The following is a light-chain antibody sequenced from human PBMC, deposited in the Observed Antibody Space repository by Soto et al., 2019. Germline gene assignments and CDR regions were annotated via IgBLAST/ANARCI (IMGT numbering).Light chain of an antibody. Sequence: EIVLTQSPATLSLSPGERATLSCRASQSVGSSLAWYQQKPGQAPRLLIYDASSRATGIPARFSGSGSGTDFTLTISSLEPEDFAVYYCQQRNSPLTFGGGTKVEIK. CDR1: QSVGSS. J-gene: IGKJ4*01. V-gene: IGKV3-11*01. CDR3: QQRNSPLT. CDR2: DAS.